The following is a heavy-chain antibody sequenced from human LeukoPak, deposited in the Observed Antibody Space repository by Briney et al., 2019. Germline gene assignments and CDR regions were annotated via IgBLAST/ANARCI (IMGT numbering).Heavy chain of an antibody. J-gene: IGHJ3*02. CDR2: ITKKTSKYTT. D-gene: IGHD3-16*01. CDR3: TREGGEGDYTAFDM. V-gene: IGHV3-72*01. CDR1: GFIFSAYI. Sequence: PGGSLRLSCATCGFIFSAYIMDWVRHTPGKGLEGIACITKKTSKYTTEYAASVKGRFVVSRDDTKDSMALQMSGLGTEDTAVYYCTREGGEGDYTAFDMWGQGTMVTVSS.